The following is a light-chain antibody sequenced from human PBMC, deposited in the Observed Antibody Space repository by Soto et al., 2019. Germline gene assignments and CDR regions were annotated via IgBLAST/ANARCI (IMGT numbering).Light chain of an antibody. CDR2: GNN. Sequence: QSVLTQPPSVSAAPGQKVTISCSGSSSNIGNYVVSWYQQLPGTAPKLLIYGNNKRPSGVPDRFSGSKSGTSASLAISGLQSEDEADYYCAAWDDSLNGFYVFGTGTKVTVL. CDR1: SSNIGNYV. J-gene: IGLJ1*01. CDR3: AAWDDSLNGFYV. V-gene: IGLV1-44*01.